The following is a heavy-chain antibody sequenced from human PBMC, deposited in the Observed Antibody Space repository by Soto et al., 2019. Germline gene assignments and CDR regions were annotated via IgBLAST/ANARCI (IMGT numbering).Heavy chain of an antibody. D-gene: IGHD2-15*01. V-gene: IGHV6-1*01. CDR2: TYYRPKWYN. Sequence: SLTLSLTCVISGDSVSSNNIAWTWFRQSPWRGLEWLGRTYYRPKWYNEDAVSVRRRITINLETSMNQISLQLNSVTPEDTAVYYCARGWWSTFGFWGQGAQVTVSS. J-gene: IGHJ4*02. CDR3: ARGWWSTFGF. CDR1: GDSVSSNNIA.